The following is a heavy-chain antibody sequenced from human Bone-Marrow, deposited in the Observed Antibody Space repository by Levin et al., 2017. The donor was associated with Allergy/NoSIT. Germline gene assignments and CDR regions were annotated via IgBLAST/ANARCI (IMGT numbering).Heavy chain of an antibody. CDR3: ARGGRNTVTLFDY. J-gene: IGHJ4*02. CDR1: GFIFSSYE. Sequence: GGSLRLSCAVSGFIFSSYEMNWVRQAPGKGLEWVSYISSSGNTIYYADSVRGRFTISRDNARDSLYLQMNSLRAEDTAVYYCARGGRNTVTLFDYWGQGTLITVSS. V-gene: IGHV3-48*03. CDR2: ISSSGNTI. D-gene: IGHD4-17*01.